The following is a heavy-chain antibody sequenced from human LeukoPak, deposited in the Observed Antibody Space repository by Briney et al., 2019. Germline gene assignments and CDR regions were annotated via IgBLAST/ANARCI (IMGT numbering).Heavy chain of an antibody. J-gene: IGHJ4*02. CDR2: ISDSGSTI. CDR3: ARVSYFGSAGFDY. Sequence: GSLRLSCGASGFTFSNYEMNWVRRAPGMGLEWVSYISDSGSTIYYADSVRGRFTISRDNAKNSLYLQMNSLRAEDTAVYYCARVSYFGSAGFDYWGQGTLVTVSS. CDR1: GFTFSNYE. D-gene: IGHD2-21*01. V-gene: IGHV3-48*03.